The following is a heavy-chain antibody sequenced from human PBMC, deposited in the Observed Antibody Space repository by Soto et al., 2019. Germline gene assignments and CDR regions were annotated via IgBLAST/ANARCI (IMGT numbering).Heavy chain of an antibody. CDR2: ISAYNGNT. J-gene: IGHJ6*04. CDR3: ARHSVVVPAAIRERYYYYYGMDV. D-gene: IGHD2-2*01. CDR1: GYTFTSYG. V-gene: IGHV1-18*01. Sequence: QVQLVQSGAEVKKPGASVKVSCKASGYTFTSYGISWVRQAPGQGLEWMGWISAYNGNTNYAQKLQGRVTMTTDTSTSTAYMELRSLRSDDTAVYYCARHSVVVPAAIRERYYYYYGMDVWGKGTTVTVSS.